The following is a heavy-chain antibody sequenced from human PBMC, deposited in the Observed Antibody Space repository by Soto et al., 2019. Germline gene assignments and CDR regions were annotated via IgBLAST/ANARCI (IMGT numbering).Heavy chain of an antibody. V-gene: IGHV3-23*01. CDR1: GFMFDNYV. J-gene: IGHJ4*02. Sequence: EVRLLESGGGSVPPGASARLSCLTSGFMFDNYVMSWVRQSPARGLEWVAAISGSGHATYYTQSVRGRITISRDKSKKTVFLQMNNLRTEDTAIYYCAKGRYFDSSGGCANYWGLGTLVTVSS. CDR3: AKGRYFDSSGGCANY. D-gene: IGHD3-22*01. CDR2: ISGSGHAT.